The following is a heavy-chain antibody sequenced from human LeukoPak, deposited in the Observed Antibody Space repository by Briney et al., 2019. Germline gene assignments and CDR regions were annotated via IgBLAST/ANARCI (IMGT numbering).Heavy chain of an antibody. D-gene: IGHD2-15*01. Sequence: GESLKISCKGSGYSFTSYWIAWVRQMPGKGLEWMGIIYHGVYDTRYSPSLQGQVTISADKSITTAYLQWSSLKASDTAMYYCARRGYCSGGDCFSAPFDYWGQGTLVTVSS. CDR1: GYSFTSYW. CDR3: ARRGYCSGGDCFSAPFDY. V-gene: IGHV5-51*01. J-gene: IGHJ4*02. CDR2: IYHGVYDT.